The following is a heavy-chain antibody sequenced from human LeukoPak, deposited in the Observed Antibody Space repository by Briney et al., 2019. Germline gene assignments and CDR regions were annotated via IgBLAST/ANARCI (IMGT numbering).Heavy chain of an antibody. CDR2: IYYSGST. CDR3: ASGVYGDYGAFDI. CDR1: GGSISSYY. Sequence: PSETLSLTCTVSGGSISSYYWSWIRQPPGKGLEWIGYIYYSGSTNYNPSLKSRVTISVDTSKNQFSLKLSSVTAADTAVYYCASGVYGDYGAFDIWGQGTMVTVSS. V-gene: IGHV4-59*01. J-gene: IGHJ3*02. D-gene: IGHD4-17*01.